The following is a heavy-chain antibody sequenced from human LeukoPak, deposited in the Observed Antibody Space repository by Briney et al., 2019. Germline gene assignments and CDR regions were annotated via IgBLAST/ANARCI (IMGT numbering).Heavy chain of an antibody. CDR1: GFTFSSSA. D-gene: IGHD1-26*01. Sequence: GRSLRLSCAASGFTFSSSAMHWVRQAPGKGLGWVAVISYDGSNKYYADSVKGRFTISRDNSQNTLYLQMKSLRDEDTAVYYCARERGWELLQRDYYYGMDVWGKGTTVTVSS. CDR2: ISYDGSNK. J-gene: IGHJ6*04. CDR3: ARERGWELLQRDYYYGMDV. V-gene: IGHV3-30*04.